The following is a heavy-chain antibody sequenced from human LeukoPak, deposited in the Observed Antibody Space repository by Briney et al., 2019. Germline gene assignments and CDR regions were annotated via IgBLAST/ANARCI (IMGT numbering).Heavy chain of an antibody. CDR1: GFTFSSYA. Sequence: GGSLRLSCAASGFTFSSYAMSWVRQAPGKGLEWVSAISGSGGSTYYADSVKGRFTISRDNSKNTLYLQMNSLRAEDTAVYYCAKNSIFGVVIAYNFDYWGQGTLVTVSS. J-gene: IGHJ4*02. CDR2: ISGSGGST. CDR3: AKNSIFGVVIAYNFDY. D-gene: IGHD3-3*01. V-gene: IGHV3-23*01.